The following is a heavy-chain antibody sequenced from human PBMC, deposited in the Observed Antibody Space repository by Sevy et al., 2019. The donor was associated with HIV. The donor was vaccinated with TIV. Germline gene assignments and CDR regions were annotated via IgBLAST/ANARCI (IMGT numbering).Heavy chain of an antibody. CDR1: GFTFSDHY. Sequence: GGSLRLSCAASGFTFSDHYMGWVRQAPGKGLEWVGRSRDKINSYATEYAASVRGRFTISRDDSKNSLYLQMNSLKSEDTAVYYCVREYYDSCKGYRFFYMDVWGKGTTVTVSS. CDR3: VREYYDSCKGYRFFYMDV. D-gene: IGHD3-3*01. J-gene: IGHJ6*03. V-gene: IGHV3-72*01. CDR2: SRDKINSYAT.